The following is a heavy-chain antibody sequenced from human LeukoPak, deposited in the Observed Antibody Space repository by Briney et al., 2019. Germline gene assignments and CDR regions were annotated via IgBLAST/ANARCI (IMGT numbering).Heavy chain of an antibody. CDR1: GFTFSDYY. V-gene: IGHV3-11*01. D-gene: IGHD5-24*01. CDR2: ISSSGSTI. CDR3: ARDRMATISDY. Sequence: GGSLRLSCAASGFTFSDYYMSWIRQAPGKGPEWVSYISSSGSTIYYADSVKGRFTISRDNAKNSLYLQMNSLRAEDTAVYYCARDRMATISDYWGQGTLVTVSS. J-gene: IGHJ4*02.